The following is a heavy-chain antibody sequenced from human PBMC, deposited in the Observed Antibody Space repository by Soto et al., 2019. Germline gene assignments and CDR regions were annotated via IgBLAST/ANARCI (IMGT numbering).Heavy chain of an antibody. J-gene: IGHJ4*02. Sequence: PETLSLTCAVYGGSFSGYYWSWIRQPPGKGLEWIGEINHSGSTNYNPSLKSRVTISVDTSKNQFSLKLSSVTAADTAVYYCARGSKDCSSTSCLKKRFDYWGQGTLVTVSS. CDR1: GGSFSGYY. CDR3: ARGSKDCSSTSCLKKRFDY. CDR2: INHSGST. V-gene: IGHV4-34*01. D-gene: IGHD2-2*01.